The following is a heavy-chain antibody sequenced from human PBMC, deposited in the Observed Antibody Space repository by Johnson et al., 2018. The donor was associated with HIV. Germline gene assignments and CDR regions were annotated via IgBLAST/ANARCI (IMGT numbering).Heavy chain of an antibody. D-gene: IGHD1-7*01. CDR2: IKQDGSEN. J-gene: IGHJ3*02. V-gene: IGHV3-7*03. Sequence: VQVVESGGGVVQPGGSLRLSCAASGLSVSYGYMTWVRQAPGKGLAWVANIKQDGSENYYAAPVKGRSTISRDNSKNTRYLQMNSLRAEDTAVYYCARDSVRELQLPDGFDIWGQGTMVTVSS. CDR1: GLSVSYGY. CDR3: ARDSVRELQLPDGFDI.